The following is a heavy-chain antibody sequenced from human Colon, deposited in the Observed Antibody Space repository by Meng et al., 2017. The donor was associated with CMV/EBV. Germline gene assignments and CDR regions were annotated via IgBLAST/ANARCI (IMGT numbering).Heavy chain of an antibody. CDR3: AKGADDLNFWSGYAY. Sequence: GGSLRLSCSASGFTFNNFDMSWVRQAPGKGLEWVSSIGGGGVNAYYTEAVKGRFTISRDNSRNTLYLELSSLRDDDTAVYFCAKGADDLNFWSGYAYWGQGTLVTVSS. D-gene: IGHD3-3*01. V-gene: IGHV3-23*01. CDR1: GFTFNNFD. J-gene: IGHJ4*02. CDR2: IGGGGVNA.